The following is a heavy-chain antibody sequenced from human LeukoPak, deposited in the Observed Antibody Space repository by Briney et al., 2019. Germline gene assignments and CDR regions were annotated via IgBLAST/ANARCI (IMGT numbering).Heavy chain of an antibody. V-gene: IGHV3-21*01. CDR1: GFTFCSYI. Sequence: GGSLRLSCAASGFTFCSYIMNCVRQAPGKGLEWVSSISSSSSYIYYADSVKGRFTISRDNAKNSLYLQMNSLRAEDTAVYYCARDLPYFDWSRRNPIIYWGRGTLVTVSS. CDR2: ISSSSSYI. CDR3: ARDLPYFDWSRRNPIIY. D-gene: IGHD3-9*01. J-gene: IGHJ4*02.